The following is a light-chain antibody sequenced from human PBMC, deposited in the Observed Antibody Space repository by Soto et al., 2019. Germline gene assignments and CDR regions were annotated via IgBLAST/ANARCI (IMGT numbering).Light chain of an antibody. CDR1: NSDVGSYNL. CDR3: CSYAGSRTFAYV. Sequence: QSVLTQPASVSGSPGQSITISCTGTNSDVGSYNLVSWYQQHPGKAPKLMIYEGSKRPSGVSNRFSGSKSGNTASLTISGLQAEDEADYYCCSYAGSRTFAYVFGTGTKVTVL. V-gene: IGLV2-23*03. J-gene: IGLJ1*01. CDR2: EGS.